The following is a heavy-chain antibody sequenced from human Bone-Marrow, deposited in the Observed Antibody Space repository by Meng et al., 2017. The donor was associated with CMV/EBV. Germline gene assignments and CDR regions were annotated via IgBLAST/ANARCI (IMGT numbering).Heavy chain of an antibody. J-gene: IGHJ6*04. CDR3: ARGRWCNSVSCEGIYYYYGRDV. D-gene: IGHD5/OR15-5a*01. CDR2: ISSSGNTK. V-gene: IGHV3-48*03. Sequence: GGSLRLSCAASEFTFSNYEMHWVRQAPGKGLEWVSYISSSGNTKYYADSVRGRFTISRDNNKNSLYLQMNSRRAEDTALYYCARGRWCNSVSCEGIYYYYGRDVWGKGTTVTVSS. CDR1: EFTFSNYE.